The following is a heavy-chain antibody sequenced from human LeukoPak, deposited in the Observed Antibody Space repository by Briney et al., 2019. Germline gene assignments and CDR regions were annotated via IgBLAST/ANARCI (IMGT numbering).Heavy chain of an antibody. CDR3: ARDPQNWKPDY. V-gene: IGHV1-18*01. CDR2: ISAYNGNT. D-gene: IGHD1-1*01. Sequence: GAAVRVSCKASGYTFTSYGISWVRQAPGQGLEWMGWISAYNGNTNYAQKLQGRVTMTTDTSTSTAYMELRSLRSGDTAVYYCARDPQNWKPDYWGQGTLVTVSS. J-gene: IGHJ4*02. CDR1: GYTFTSYG.